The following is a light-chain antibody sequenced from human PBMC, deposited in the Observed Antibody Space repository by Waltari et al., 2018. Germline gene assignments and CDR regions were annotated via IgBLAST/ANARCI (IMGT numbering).Light chain of an antibody. J-gene: IGKJ2*01. V-gene: IGKV1-5*03. CDR1: QSISSW. Sequence: DIQMTQSPSTLSASVGDRVTITCRASQSISSWLAWYQQKAGKAPSLLVYKASNLESGIRARFSGSGTETEFTLTIRSPQPDDFAIYYCQRYNGNSRTFGQGTRLEIK. CDR3: QRYNGNSRT. CDR2: KAS.